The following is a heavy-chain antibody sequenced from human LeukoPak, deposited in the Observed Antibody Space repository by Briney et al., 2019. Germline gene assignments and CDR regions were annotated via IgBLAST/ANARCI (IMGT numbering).Heavy chain of an antibody. CDR2: ISNTGSTI. Sequence: SGGSLRLSCAASGFTFSSYSMNWVRQAPGKGLEWVSYISNTGSTIYYADSVRGRFTISRDNAKNSLYLQMNSLRAEETSVYYCARGPYTSSNYFDYWGQGTLVTVSS. D-gene: IGHD6-6*01. CDR3: ARGPYTSSNYFDY. V-gene: IGHV3-48*01. J-gene: IGHJ4*02. CDR1: GFTFSSYS.